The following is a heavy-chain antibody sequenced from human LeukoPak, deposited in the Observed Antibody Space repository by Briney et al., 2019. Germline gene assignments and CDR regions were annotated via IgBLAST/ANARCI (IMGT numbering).Heavy chain of an antibody. CDR3: ARVGRGYSGYDGTNWFDL. V-gene: IGHV1-69*13. CDR1: GGTFSSYA. J-gene: IGHJ5*02. D-gene: IGHD5-12*01. CDR2: IILFFVTA. Sequence: GASVTVSCKASGGTFSSYAISWGRQAPGQGLEWMGGIILFFVTANYAQKVQGRVTITADESTSTAYIQLSSLISEDTAVYYCARVGRGYSGYDGTNWFDLWGQGTLVTVSS.